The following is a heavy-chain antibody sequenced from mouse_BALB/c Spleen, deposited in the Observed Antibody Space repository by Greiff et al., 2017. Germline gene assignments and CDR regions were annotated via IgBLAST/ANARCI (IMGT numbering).Heavy chain of an antibody. CDR1: GYTFTSYW. CDR3: ARARGYAMDY. Sequence: VKLQESGPELVRPGASVKMSCKASGYTFTSYWMHWVKQRPGKGLEWIGMIDPSNSETRLNKKFKDKATLNVDKSSNTAYMQRSSLTSEDSAVYYCARARGYAMDYWGQGTSVTVSS. D-gene: IGHD3-1*01. CDR2: IDPSNSET. J-gene: IGHJ4*01. V-gene: IGHV1S127*01.